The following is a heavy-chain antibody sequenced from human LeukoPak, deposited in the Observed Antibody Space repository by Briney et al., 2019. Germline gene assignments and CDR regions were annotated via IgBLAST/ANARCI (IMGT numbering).Heavy chain of an antibody. V-gene: IGHV4-39*07. CDR3: ARGRRPRGYGSGSYYTNWFDP. Sequence: PSETLSLTCTVSGGSISSSSYYWSWIRQPPGKGLEWIGEINHSGSTNYNPSLKSRVTISVDTSKNQFSLKLSSVTAADTAVYYCARGRRPRGYGSGSYYTNWFDPWGQGTLVTVSS. D-gene: IGHD3-10*01. J-gene: IGHJ5*02. CDR2: INHSGST. CDR1: GGSISSSSYY.